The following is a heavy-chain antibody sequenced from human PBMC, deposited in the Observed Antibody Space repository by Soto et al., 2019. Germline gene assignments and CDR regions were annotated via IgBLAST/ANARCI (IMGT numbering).Heavy chain of an antibody. CDR2: ISSSSSTI. V-gene: IGHV3-48*02. J-gene: IGHJ4*02. CDR1: GFTFSSYS. Sequence: GGSLRLSCAASGFTFSSYSMNWARQAPGKGLEWVSYISSSSSTIYYADSVKGRFTISRDNAKNSLYLQMNSLRDEDTAVYYCARANDYGDYEVDYWGQGTLVTVSS. D-gene: IGHD4-17*01. CDR3: ARANDYGDYEVDY.